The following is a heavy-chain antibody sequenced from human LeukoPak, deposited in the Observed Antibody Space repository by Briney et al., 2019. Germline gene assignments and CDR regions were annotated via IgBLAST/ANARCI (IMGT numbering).Heavy chain of an antibody. CDR1: GLTSSNYW. CDR2: IKPDGSGE. V-gene: IGHV3-7*03. D-gene: IGHD2-8*01. J-gene: IGHJ4*02. Sequence: GGSLRLSCVASGLTSSNYWMYWVRRAPGKGLEGVANIKPDGSGESYADSVKGRFTISKDNAEDSLFLQMNSLRPEDTAVYYCGAGNGIDYWGQGALVTVSS. CDR3: GAGNGIDY.